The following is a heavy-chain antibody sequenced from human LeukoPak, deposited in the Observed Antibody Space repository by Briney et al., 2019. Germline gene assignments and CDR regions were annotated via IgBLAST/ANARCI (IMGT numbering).Heavy chain of an antibody. Sequence: SETLSLTCTVSGGSISSYYWSWIRQPPGKGLEWIGYIYYSGSTNYNPSLKSRVTISVDTSKNQFSLKLSSVTAAATAVYYCARRGNSYGTDYWGQGTLVTVSS. D-gene: IGHD5-18*01. CDR1: GGSISSYY. V-gene: IGHV4-59*01. CDR3: ARRGNSYGTDY. CDR2: IYYSGST. J-gene: IGHJ4*02.